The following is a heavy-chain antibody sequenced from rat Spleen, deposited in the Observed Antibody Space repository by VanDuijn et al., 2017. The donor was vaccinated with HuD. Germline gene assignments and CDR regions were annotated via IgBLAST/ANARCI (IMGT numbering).Heavy chain of an antibody. CDR1: GFTFSDYN. J-gene: IGHJ2*01. Sequence: EVQLVESGGGLVQPGRSLKLSCAASGFTFSDYNMAWVRQAPKKGLEWVATISYDGSSTYYRDSVKGRFTISRDNAKSTLYLQMDSLRSEDTATYYCARRTMGIFDYWGQGVMVTVSS. CDR2: ISYDGSST. D-gene: IGHD1-7*01. CDR3: ARRTMGIFDY. V-gene: IGHV5-7*01.